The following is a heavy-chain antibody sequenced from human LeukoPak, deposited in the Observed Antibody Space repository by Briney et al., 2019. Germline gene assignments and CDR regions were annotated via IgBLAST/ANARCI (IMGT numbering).Heavy chain of an antibody. Sequence: GGSLRLSCAASGFTFDDYAMHWVRQAPGKGLEWVSGISWNSGSIGYADSVKGRFTISRDNAKNSLYLQMNSLGAEDTALYYCARVEVVTKRVGYFQHWGQGTLVTVSS. V-gene: IGHV3-9*01. CDR2: ISWNSGSI. CDR1: GFTFDDYA. CDR3: ARVEVVTKRVGYFQH. D-gene: IGHD3-22*01. J-gene: IGHJ1*01.